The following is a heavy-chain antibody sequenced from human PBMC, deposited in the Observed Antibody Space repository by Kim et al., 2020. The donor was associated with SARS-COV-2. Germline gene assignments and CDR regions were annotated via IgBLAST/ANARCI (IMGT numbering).Heavy chain of an antibody. V-gene: IGHV4-34*01. CDR3: ARVAPHHRVPADY. D-gene: IGHD2-2*01. J-gene: IGHJ4*02. Sequence: SETLSLTCAVYGGSFSGYYWSWIRQPPGKGLEWIGEINHSGSTNYNPSLKSRVTISVDTSKNQFSLKLSSVTAADTAVYYCARVAPHHRVPADYWGQGTLVTVSS. CDR2: INHSGST. CDR1: GGSFSGYY.